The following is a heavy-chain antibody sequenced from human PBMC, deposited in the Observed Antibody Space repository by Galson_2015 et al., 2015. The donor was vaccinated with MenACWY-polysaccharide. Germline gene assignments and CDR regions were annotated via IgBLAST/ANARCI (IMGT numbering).Heavy chain of an antibody. J-gene: IGHJ4*02. D-gene: IGHD2-8*01. CDR2: INSDGGST. Sequence: SLRLSCAASGFTFSSYWMHWVRQAPGQGLVWVSRINSDGGSTGNAESVQGRLTITTDNPTNTLYMQMNSLRADDTAVYYRARNVQPYTSGAIPDYWGQGTLVTVSS. CDR3: ARNVQPYTSGAIPDY. V-gene: IGHV3-74*01. CDR1: GFTFSSYW.